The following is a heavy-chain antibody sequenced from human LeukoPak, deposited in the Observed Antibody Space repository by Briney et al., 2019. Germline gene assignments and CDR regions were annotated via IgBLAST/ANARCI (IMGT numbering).Heavy chain of an antibody. CDR1: GFTFSSYS. J-gene: IGHJ4*02. CDR3: ARGAPRSYYDPFDASFDY. Sequence: GGSLRLSCAASGFTFSSYSMNWVRQAPGKGLEWVSYIHRSGNTKYYADSVKGRFTISRDNAKNSLYLQMNSLRAEDTAVYYCARGAPRSYYDPFDASFDYWGQGTLVTVSS. CDR2: IHRSGNTK. V-gene: IGHV3-48*04. D-gene: IGHD3-10*01.